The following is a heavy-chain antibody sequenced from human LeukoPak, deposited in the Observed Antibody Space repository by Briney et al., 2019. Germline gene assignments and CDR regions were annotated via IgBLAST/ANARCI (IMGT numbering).Heavy chain of an antibody. CDR2: IYYSGST. J-gene: IGHJ4*02. CDR3: ARHSRDGNNFDDY. V-gene: IGHV4-59*08. CDR1: GGSISSYY. D-gene: IGHD5-24*01. Sequence: SETLSLTCTVSGGSISSYYWSWIRQPPGKGLECLGYIYYSGSTNYNPSLKSRVTISVDTSKNQFSLKLSSVTAADTAVYYCARHSRDGNNFDDYWGQGTLVTVSS.